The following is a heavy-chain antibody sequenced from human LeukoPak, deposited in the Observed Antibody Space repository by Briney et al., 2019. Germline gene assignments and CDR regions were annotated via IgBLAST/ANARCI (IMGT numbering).Heavy chain of an antibody. CDR2: IWFDGSDK. CDR1: GFTFRNYG. D-gene: IGHD6-19*01. V-gene: IGHV3-33*01. CDR3: ATMRRGSGWYADV. Sequence: GGSLRLSCAVSGFTFRNYGMQWVRQAPGKGLEWVAVIWFDGSDKKYADSVKGRFTISRDNSKSTLYLQMNSLRAEDTAVYYCATMRRGSGWYADVWGQGTPVTVSS. J-gene: IGHJ6*02.